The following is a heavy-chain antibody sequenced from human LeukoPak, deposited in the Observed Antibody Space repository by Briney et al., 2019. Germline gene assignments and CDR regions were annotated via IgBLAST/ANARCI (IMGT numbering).Heavy chain of an antibody. Sequence: GGSLRLSCVASGVTFSSNDMNWVRQAPGKGLEWVSYISSSGKTIYYADSTKGRFTVSRDNAKNSLYLQMNSLRAEDTAVYYCATTSIAAAVPGCFDYWGQGTLVTVFS. CDR2: ISSSGKTI. J-gene: IGHJ4*02. CDR3: ATTSIAAAVPGCFDY. D-gene: IGHD6-13*01. V-gene: IGHV3-48*03. CDR1: GVTFSSND.